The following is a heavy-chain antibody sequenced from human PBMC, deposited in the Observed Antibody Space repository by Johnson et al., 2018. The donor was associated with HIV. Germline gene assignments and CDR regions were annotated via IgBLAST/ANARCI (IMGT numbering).Heavy chain of an antibody. CDR2: IYSGGST. CDR3: ARRYCSGGRCLNPKDAFDI. CDR1: GFTVSSNY. J-gene: IGHJ3*02. D-gene: IGHD2-15*01. Sequence: VQLVESGGDLVQPGGSLRLSCAVSGFTVSSNYMSWVRRAPGKGLEWVSVIYSGGSTYYADPVKGRFTISRDNSKNTVYLQMNSLRADDTAVYYCARRYCSGGRCLNPKDAFDIWGQGTMVTVSS. V-gene: IGHV3-66*01.